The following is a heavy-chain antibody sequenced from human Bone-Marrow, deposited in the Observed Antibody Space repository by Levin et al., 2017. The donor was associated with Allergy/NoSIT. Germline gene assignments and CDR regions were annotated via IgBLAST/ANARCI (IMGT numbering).Heavy chain of an antibody. CDR2: INPVNGNT. CDR3: AREVIPRGSSRQWLPLDWFDP. CDR1: GYSFTHYA. Sequence: ASVKISCKASGYSFTHYAIHWVRQAPGQRLEWMGWINPVNGNTKYSQNFQGRVTITKDTSASTVYVELSSLRSEDTAVYYCAREVIPRGSSRQWLPLDWFDPWGQGTLVTVSS. V-gene: IGHV1-3*01. D-gene: IGHD5-12*01. J-gene: IGHJ5*02.